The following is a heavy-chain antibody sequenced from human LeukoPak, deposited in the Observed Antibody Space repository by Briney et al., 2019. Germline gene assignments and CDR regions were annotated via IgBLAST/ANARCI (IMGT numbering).Heavy chain of an antibody. CDR2: IYASGST. V-gene: IGHV4-61*02. Sequence: SETLSLTCTVSGGSISSAGYCWSWIRQPAGKGVEWIGRIYASGSTNYNPSLGGRVTISVDASKNQISLKLTSVTATDTAVYYCARERDYGGTFDYWGQGTLVTVSS. D-gene: IGHD4-23*01. CDR1: GGSISSAGYC. J-gene: IGHJ4*02. CDR3: ARERDYGGTFDY.